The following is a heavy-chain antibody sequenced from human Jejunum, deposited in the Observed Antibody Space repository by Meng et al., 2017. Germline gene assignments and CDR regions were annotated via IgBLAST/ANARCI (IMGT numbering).Heavy chain of an antibody. CDR2: IYYNGKS. CDR3: ARASYSYDSWFDP. V-gene: IGHV4-39*01. J-gene: IGHJ5*02. D-gene: IGHD5-18*01. Sequence: QLQLQESGPGLVKPSGTLSLRCPVSGGSISSRSYYWVWVRQSPGKGLEWIGQIYYNGKSYYNPSLKSRVTMSVDTSRSQFSLNLNTVTAADTAVYYCARASYSYDSWFDPWGQGTLVTVSS. CDR1: GGSISSRSYY.